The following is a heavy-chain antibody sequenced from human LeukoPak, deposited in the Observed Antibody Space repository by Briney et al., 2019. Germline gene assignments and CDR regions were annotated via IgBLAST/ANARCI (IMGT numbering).Heavy chain of an antibody. CDR1: GYRFSTYW. Sequence: PGESLQISCQGIGYRFSTYWIGWVRQMPGKGLEWMGIMYPGDSDTRYSRSFQGQVTISADKSISTTYLQWSSLKASDTAIYYCAVVYSSGWAIDFWGQGTLVTVSS. V-gene: IGHV5-51*01. CDR2: MYPGDSDT. CDR3: AVVYSSGWAIDF. J-gene: IGHJ4*01. D-gene: IGHD6-19*01.